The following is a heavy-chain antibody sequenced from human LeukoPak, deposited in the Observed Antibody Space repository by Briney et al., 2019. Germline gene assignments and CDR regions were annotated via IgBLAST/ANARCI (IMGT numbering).Heavy chain of an antibody. Sequence: SVKVPCKASGSTFSSYAISWVRQAPGQGLEWMGGIIPIFGTANYAQKFQGRVTITADESTSTAYMELSSLRSEDTAVYYCARTLFDYGDYVVYFDYWGQGTLVTVSS. CDR1: GSTFSSYA. CDR2: IIPIFGTA. CDR3: ARTLFDYGDYVVYFDY. V-gene: IGHV1-69*13. D-gene: IGHD4-17*01. J-gene: IGHJ4*02.